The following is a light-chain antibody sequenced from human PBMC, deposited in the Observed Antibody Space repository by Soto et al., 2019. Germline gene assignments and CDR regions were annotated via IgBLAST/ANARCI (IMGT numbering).Light chain of an antibody. Sequence: QSVLAHPPSLSDAPGQRVTISCTGSSSNIGGGYDVHWFQQLPGTAPKLLFYGKNNRPSGVPDRFSGSTSGTSASLAITGLQTEDEAIYYCQSYDASLSGYVFGTGTKVTVL. CDR2: GKN. CDR3: QSYDASLSGYV. CDR1: SSNIGGGYD. J-gene: IGLJ1*01. V-gene: IGLV1-40*01.